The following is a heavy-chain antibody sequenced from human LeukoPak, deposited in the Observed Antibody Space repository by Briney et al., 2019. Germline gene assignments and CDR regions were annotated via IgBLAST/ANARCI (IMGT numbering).Heavy chain of an antibody. V-gene: IGHV3-23*01. CDR1: GFRFDRYD. CDR2: ISYSGASP. J-gene: IGHJ3*01. CDR3: AKDSSVPPNALDL. D-gene: IGHD6-19*01. Sequence: GGSLRLSCAACGFRFDRYDMTWVRQAPGKGLEWVSAISYSGASPYYRDSVKGRFTISRDNSKNTVYLQMNSLRDEDTALYYCAKDSSVPPNALDLWGQGTVVTVSS.